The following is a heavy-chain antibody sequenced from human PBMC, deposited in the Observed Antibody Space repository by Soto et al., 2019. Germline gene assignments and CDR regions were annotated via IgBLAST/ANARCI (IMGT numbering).Heavy chain of an antibody. Sequence: GGSLRLSCAASGFTFSSYAMHWVRQAPGKGLEWVAVISYDGSNKYYADSVKGRFTISRDNSKNTLYLQMNSLRAEDTAVYYCARDGPYYYYYYMDVWGKGTTVTVSS. CDR2: ISYDGSNK. CDR3: ARDGPYYYYYYMDV. J-gene: IGHJ6*03. CDR1: GFTFSSYA. V-gene: IGHV3-30*04.